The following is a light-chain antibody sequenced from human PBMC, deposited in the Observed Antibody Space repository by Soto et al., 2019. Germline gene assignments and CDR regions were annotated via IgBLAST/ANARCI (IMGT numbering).Light chain of an antibody. V-gene: IGKV1-5*01. Sequence: DIQMTRSPSTLSASVGDRVTITCRARQSISIWLAWYQQKPGKAPRLLIYDASILESGVPSRFSGSGSGTEFTLTISSLQPDDFATYYCQQYNSYRTFGQGTKVEI. CDR1: QSISIW. J-gene: IGKJ1*01. CDR3: QQYNSYRT. CDR2: DAS.